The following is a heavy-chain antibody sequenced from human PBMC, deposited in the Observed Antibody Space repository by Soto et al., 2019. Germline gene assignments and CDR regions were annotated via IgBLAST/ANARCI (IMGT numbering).Heavy chain of an antibody. CDR3: ARASGYVSGWYHDY. J-gene: IGHJ4*02. CDR2: LIPILGTT. D-gene: IGHD6-19*01. Sequence: SVKVSCRASGGTFSSDTVSWVRQAPGQGLEWMGGLIPILGTTHYAQKFQGRVTITADESTNTAYMELSSLRSDDTAVYYCARASGYVSGWYHDYWGQGTRVTVSS. V-gene: IGHV1-69*13. CDR1: GGTFSSDT.